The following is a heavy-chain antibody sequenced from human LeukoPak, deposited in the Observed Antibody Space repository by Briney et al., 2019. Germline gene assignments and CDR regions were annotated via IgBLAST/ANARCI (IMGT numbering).Heavy chain of an antibody. CDR3: ARDRGSSRDDAFDI. CDR1: GVSITTYY. D-gene: IGHD6-13*01. Sequence: SETLSLTCTVSGVSITTYYWSWIRQPPGKGLEWIGYIYHSGSTNYNPSLKSRVTISVDTSKNEFSLKLTSVTAADTAVYYCARDRGSSRDDAFDIWGQGTMVTVSS. J-gene: IGHJ3*02. V-gene: IGHV4-59*13. CDR2: IYHSGST.